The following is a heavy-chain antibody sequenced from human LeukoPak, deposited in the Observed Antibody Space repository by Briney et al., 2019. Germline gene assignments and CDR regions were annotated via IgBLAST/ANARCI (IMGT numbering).Heavy chain of an antibody. J-gene: IGHJ4*02. V-gene: IGHV1-69*13. CDR2: IIPIFGTA. D-gene: IGHD4-23*01. CDR1: GGTFSSYA. CDR3: ARKPYGGNWFDY. Sequence: VASVKVSCKASGGTFSSYAISWVRQAPGQGLEWMGGIIPIFGTANYAQKFQGRVTITADGSTSTAYMELSSLRSEDTAVYYCARKPYGGNWFDYWGQGTLVTVSS.